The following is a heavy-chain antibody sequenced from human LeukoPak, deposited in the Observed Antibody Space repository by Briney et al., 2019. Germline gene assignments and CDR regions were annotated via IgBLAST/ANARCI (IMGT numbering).Heavy chain of an antibody. J-gene: IGHJ6*03. V-gene: IGHV1-3*03. CDR1: GYTFTSYA. Sequence: ASVKVSCKASGYTFTSYAMHWVRQAPGQRLEWMGWINAGNGNTKYSQEFQGRVTITRDTSASTAYMELSSLRSEDTAVYYCARGRKTPKRCSGGSCYSKRVDYYYYYMDVWGKGTTVTVSS. D-gene: IGHD2-15*01. CDR2: INAGNGNT. CDR3: ARGRKTPKRCSGGSCYSKRVDYYYYYMDV.